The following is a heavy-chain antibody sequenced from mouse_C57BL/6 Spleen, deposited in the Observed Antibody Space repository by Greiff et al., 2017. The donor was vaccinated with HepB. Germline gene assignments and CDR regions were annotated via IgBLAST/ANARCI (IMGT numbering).Heavy chain of an antibody. CDR2: IDPSDSYT. CDR3: ARWDYYGSSYGYFDV. CDR1: GYTFTSYW. Sequence: VQLQQPGAELVKPGASVKLSCKASGYTFTSYWMQWVKQRPGQGLEWIGEIDPSDSYTNYNQKFKGKATLTVDTSSSTAYMQLSSLTSEDSAVYYSARWDYYGSSYGYFDVWGTGTTVTVTS. V-gene: IGHV1-50*01. D-gene: IGHD1-1*01. J-gene: IGHJ1*03.